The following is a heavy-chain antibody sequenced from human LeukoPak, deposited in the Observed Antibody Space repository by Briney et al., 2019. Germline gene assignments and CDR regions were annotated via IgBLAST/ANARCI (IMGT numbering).Heavy chain of an antibody. D-gene: IGHD4/OR15-4a*01. CDR2: ITNNGGGT. CDR3: VKGIRAYDYGTDLGDY. CDR1: GVTFSSYA. Sequence: GGSLRLSCSASGVTFSSYAMHWVRQAPGKGLEYVSSITNNGGGTYYADSVKGRFTISRDNSKNTLYLQMSSLRAEDTAVYYCVKGIRAYDYGTDLGDYWGQGTLVTV. J-gene: IGHJ4*02. V-gene: IGHV3-64D*06.